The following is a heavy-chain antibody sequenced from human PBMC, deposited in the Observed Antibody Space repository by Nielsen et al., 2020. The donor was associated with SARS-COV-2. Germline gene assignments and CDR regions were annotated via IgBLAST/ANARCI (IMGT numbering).Heavy chain of an antibody. V-gene: IGHV3-21*01. CDR2: ISSSSSYI. J-gene: IGHJ3*02. CDR1: GFTFSSYS. Sequence: GESLKISCAASGFTFSSYSMNWVRQAPGKGLEWVSSISSSSSYIYYADSVKGRFTISRDNAKNSLYLQMNSLRAEDTAVYYCARDSPPLVVVAAMRRGDAFDIWGQGTMVIVSS. CDR3: ARDSPPLVVVAAMRRGDAFDI. D-gene: IGHD2-15*01.